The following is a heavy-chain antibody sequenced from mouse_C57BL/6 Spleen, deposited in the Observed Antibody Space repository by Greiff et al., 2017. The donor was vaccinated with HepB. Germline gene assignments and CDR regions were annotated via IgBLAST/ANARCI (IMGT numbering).Heavy chain of an antibody. V-gene: IGHV1-15*01. Sequence: VQLQQSGAELVRPGASVTLSCKASGYTFTDYEMHWVKQTPVHGLEWSGAIDPETGGTAYNQKFKGKAILTADKSSSTAYMELRSLTSEDSAVYYCTRIYYASWFAYWGQGTLVTVSA. CDR1: GYTFTDYE. J-gene: IGHJ3*01. CDR2: IDPETGGT. CDR3: TRIYYASWFAY. D-gene: IGHD2-1*01.